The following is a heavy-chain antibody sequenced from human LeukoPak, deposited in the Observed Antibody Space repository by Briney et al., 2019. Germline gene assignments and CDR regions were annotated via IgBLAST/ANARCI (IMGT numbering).Heavy chain of an antibody. Sequence: GGSLRLSCTASGFTFSSFAMTWVRQAPGKGLEWVSSIDPSGGDTYYADSVKGRFTISRDNSKNTLYLQMDSLRAEDTALYFCAKRVPYSATSAYFDYWGQGTLVTASS. CDR1: GFTFSSFA. V-gene: IGHV3-23*01. D-gene: IGHD1-26*01. J-gene: IGHJ4*02. CDR2: IDPSGGDT. CDR3: AKRVPYSATSAYFDY.